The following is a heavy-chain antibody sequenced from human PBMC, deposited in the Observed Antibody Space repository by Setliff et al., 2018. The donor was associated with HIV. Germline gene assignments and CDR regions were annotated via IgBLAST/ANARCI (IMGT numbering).Heavy chain of an antibody. CDR3: ARLMLTFGGVIASFDY. CDR1: GFSLSTSGMC. CDR2: IDWDDDK. J-gene: IGHJ4*02. Sequence: SGPTLVNPTQTLTLTCTFSGFSLSTSGMCVGWIRQPPGKALEWLARIDWDDDKYYSTSLRTRLTVSKDTSKNQVVLTMTNMDPVDTATYYCARLMLTFGGVIASFDYWGQGTLVTVSS. D-gene: IGHD3-16*02. V-gene: IGHV2-70*11.